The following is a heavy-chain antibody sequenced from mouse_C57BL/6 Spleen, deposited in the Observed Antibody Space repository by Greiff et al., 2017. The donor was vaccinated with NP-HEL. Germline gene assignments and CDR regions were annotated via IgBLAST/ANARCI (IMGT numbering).Heavy chain of an antibody. V-gene: IGHV1-76*01. Sequence: VQLQQSGAELVRPGASVKLSCKASGYTFTDYYINWVKQRPGQGLEWIARIYPGSGNTYYNEKFKGKATLTAEKSSSTAYMQLSSLTSEDSAVYFCARRGRSYDNDFDYWGQGTTLTVSS. CDR3: ARRGRSYDNDFDY. CDR2: IYPGSGNT. J-gene: IGHJ2*01. D-gene: IGHD1-1*01. CDR1: GYTFTDYY.